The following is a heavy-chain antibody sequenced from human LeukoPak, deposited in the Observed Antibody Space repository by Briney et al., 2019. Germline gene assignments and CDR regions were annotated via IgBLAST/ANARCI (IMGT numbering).Heavy chain of an antibody. J-gene: IGHJ4*02. Sequence: SETLSLTCTVSGFSISSGYYWGWIRQPPGKGLEWIGTIYHSGSTYYNPSLKSRVTISVDTSKNQFSLKLSSVTAADTAVYYCARHRMSPFDYWGQGTQVTVSS. CDR2: IYHSGST. CDR3: ARHRMSPFDY. D-gene: IGHD5/OR15-5a*01. V-gene: IGHV4-38-2*02. CDR1: GFSISSGYY.